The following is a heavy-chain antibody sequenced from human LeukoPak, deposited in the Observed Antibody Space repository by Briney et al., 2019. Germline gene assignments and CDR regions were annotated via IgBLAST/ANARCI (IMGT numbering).Heavy chain of an antibody. V-gene: IGHV3-7*01. D-gene: IGHD6-19*01. J-gene: IGHJ3*02. CDR2: IKQDGSEK. Sequence: GGSLRLSCAASGFTFSSYWMSWVRQAPGKGLEWVANIKQDGSEKYYVDSVKGRFTISRDNAKNSLYLQMNSLRAEDTAVYYCARVGYSSGWYRGDAFDIWSQGTMVTVSS. CDR3: ARVGYSSGWYRGDAFDI. CDR1: GFTFSSYW.